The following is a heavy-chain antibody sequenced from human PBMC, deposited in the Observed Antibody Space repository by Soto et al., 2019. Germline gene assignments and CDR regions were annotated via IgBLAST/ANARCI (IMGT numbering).Heavy chain of an antibody. CDR2: ISTYDGNT. CDR3: ARVIAAAGEFPYFDY. D-gene: IGHD6-13*01. V-gene: IGHV1-18*01. J-gene: IGHJ4*02. Sequence: ASVKVSCKASGYTFTNYGISRVRQAPGQGLEWMGWISTYDGNTYSAQKLQGRVTITTDTSTSTAYMELSSLRSDDTALYYCARVIAAAGEFPYFDYWGQGTLVTVSS. CDR1: GYTFTNYG.